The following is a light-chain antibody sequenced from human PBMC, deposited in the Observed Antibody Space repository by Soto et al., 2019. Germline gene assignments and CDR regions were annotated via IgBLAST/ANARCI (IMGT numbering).Light chain of an antibody. J-gene: IGLJ1*01. CDR2: SND. CDR1: SSNIGSNT. CDR3: AAWDGSLNGYV. V-gene: IGLV1-44*01. Sequence: QSVLTQPPSVSGTPGQRVTISCSGSSSNIGSNTVNWYQQLPGTAPKLLIYSNDQRPSGVPDRFSGSKSGTSASLAISGLQSEDEADYYCAAWDGSLNGYVFGTGTKVTVL.